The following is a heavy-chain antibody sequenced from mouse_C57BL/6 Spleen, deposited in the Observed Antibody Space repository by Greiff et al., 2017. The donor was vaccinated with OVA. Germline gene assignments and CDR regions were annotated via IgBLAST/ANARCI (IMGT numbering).Heavy chain of an antibody. D-gene: IGHD1-3*01. CDR2: IYPGSGNT. J-gene: IGHJ2*01. V-gene: IGHV1-76*01. CDR1: GYTFTDYY. CDR3: AREWAFDY. Sequence: QVQLQQSGAELVRPGASVKLSCKASGYTFTDYYINWVKQRPGQGLEWIARIYPGSGNTYYNEKFKGKATLTAEKSSSTAYMQLSSLTSEDSAVYFCAREWAFDYWGQGTTLTVSS.